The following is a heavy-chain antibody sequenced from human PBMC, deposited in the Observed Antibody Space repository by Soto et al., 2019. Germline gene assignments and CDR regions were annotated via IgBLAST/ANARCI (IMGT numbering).Heavy chain of an antibody. D-gene: IGHD1-1*01. V-gene: IGHV4-39*01. CDR1: GDSLSSTSYY. Sequence: QLQLQESGPGLVKHSETLSLTCTVSGDSLSSTSYYWGWVRQPPGQGLEWIGSASYGVITYHNPSLKSRVTLSIVTSKSHYSLKLTSVTAADTAVYYCGRHRRETGTYAQPRDYWGQGTLVTVSP. CDR2: ASYGVIT. CDR3: GRHRRETGTYAQPRDY. J-gene: IGHJ4*02.